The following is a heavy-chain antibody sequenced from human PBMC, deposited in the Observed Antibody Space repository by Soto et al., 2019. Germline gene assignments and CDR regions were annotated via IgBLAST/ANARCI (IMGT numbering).Heavy chain of an antibody. D-gene: IGHD3-3*01. V-gene: IGHV3-23*01. CDR3: AKDHPLRFLEWLQTNPLFDY. CDR1: GFTFSSDA. CDR2: ISGSGGST. J-gene: IGHJ4*02. Sequence: GGSLRLSCAASGFTFSSDAMSWVRQAPGKGLEWVSAISGSGGSTYYADSVKGRFTISRDNSKNTLYLQMNSLRAEDTAVYYCAKDHPLRFLEWLQTNPLFDYWGQGTLVTVSS.